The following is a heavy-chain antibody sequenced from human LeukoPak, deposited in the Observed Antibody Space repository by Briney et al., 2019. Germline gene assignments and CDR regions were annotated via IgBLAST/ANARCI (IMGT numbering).Heavy chain of an antibody. J-gene: IGHJ4*02. Sequence: GGSLRLSCAASGFTFSSYGMSWVRQAPGKGLEWVSDISGSGGSTYYADSVKGRFTISRDNSKNTLYLQMNSLRAEDTAVYYCAKDGGYDSSGYYPYYFDYWGQGTLVTVSS. CDR1: GFTFSSYG. CDR2: ISGSGGST. V-gene: IGHV3-23*01. CDR3: AKDGGYDSSGYYPYYFDY. D-gene: IGHD3-22*01.